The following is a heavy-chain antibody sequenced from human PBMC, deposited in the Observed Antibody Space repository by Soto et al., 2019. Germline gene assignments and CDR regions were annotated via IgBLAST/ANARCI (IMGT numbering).Heavy chain of an antibody. V-gene: IGHV3-30-3*01. J-gene: IGHJ4*02. CDR1: GFTFSSYA. CDR3: ARDRGLYSSSWFDY. Sequence: PGGSLRLSCAASGFTFSSYAMHWVRQAPGKGLEWVAVISYDGSNKYYADSVKGRFTISRDNSKNTLYLQMNSLRAEDTAVYYCARDRGLYSSSWFDYWGQGTPVTVSS. CDR2: ISYDGSNK. D-gene: IGHD6-13*01.